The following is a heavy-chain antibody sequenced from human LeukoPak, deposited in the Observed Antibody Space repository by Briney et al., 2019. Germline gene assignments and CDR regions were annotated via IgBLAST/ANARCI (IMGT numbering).Heavy chain of an antibody. V-gene: IGHV1-2*02. CDR1: GYTFTGYY. CDR2: INPNSGST. J-gene: IGHJ4*02. Sequence: ASVKVSCKASGYTFTGYYMHWVRQAPGQGLEWMGWINPNSGSTNSAQKFQGRVTMTRDTSISTAYMELSRLRSDDTAVYYCARDPRGITALVDYFDYWGQGTLVTVSS. D-gene: IGHD5-18*01. CDR3: ARDPRGITALVDYFDY.